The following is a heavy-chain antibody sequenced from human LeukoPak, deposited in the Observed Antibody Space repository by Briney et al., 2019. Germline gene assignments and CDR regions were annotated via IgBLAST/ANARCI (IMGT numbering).Heavy chain of an antibody. CDR3: VRVGSAYSSGYNDY. CDR1: GGSISGSY. J-gene: IGHJ4*02. CDR2: IHYSGST. V-gene: IGHV4-59*01. D-gene: IGHD5-18*01. Sequence: SETLSLTCTVSGGSISGSYWSWIRQPPGKGLEWIGYIHYSGSTDYNPSLKSRVTISADTSKNQFSLNLSSVTAADTAVYYCVRVGSAYSSGYNDYWGQGTLVTVSS.